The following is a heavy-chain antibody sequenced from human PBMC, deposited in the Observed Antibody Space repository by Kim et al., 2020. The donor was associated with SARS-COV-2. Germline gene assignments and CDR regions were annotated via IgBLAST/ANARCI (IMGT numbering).Heavy chain of an antibody. CDR3: ARGMYYDILTGSALYNWFDP. CDR2: IIPIFGTA. V-gene: IGHV1-69*13. J-gene: IGHJ5*02. D-gene: IGHD3-9*01. CDR1: GGTFSSYA. Sequence: SVKVSCKASGGTFSSYAISWVRQAPGQGLVWMGGIIPIFGTANYAQKFQGRVTITADESTSTSYMELSSLRSEDTAVYYCARGMYYDILTGSALYNWFDPWGQGTLVTVSS.